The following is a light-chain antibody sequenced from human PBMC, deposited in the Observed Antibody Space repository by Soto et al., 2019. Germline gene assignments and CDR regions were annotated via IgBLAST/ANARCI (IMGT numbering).Light chain of an antibody. J-gene: IGLJ1*01. CDR3: QSYASSLSKV. Sequence: QSVLTQPPSVSGAPGQRVTISCTGSSSNIGAGYDVHWYQQLPGTAPKLLIYGNSNRPSGVPDRFSGSKSGTSASLAVTGLQAEDEAAYYCQSYASSLSKVFGTGTKVTVL. CDR1: SSNIGAGYD. V-gene: IGLV1-40*01. CDR2: GNS.